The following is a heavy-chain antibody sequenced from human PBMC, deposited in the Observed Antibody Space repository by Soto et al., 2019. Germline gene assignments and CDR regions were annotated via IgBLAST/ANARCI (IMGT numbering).Heavy chain of an antibody. D-gene: IGHD2-2*01. CDR1: GYTFTSYG. V-gene: IGHV1-18*01. CDR3: VRGGAPAALSWFDP. CDR2: ISAYNGDT. J-gene: IGHJ5*02. Sequence: ASVKVSCKASGYTFTSYGISWVRQAPGQGLEWMGWISAYNGDTNYAQKLQGRVTLTTDTPTTTAYMELRSLRSDDTAVYHCVRGGAPAALSWFDPWGQGTLVTVSS.